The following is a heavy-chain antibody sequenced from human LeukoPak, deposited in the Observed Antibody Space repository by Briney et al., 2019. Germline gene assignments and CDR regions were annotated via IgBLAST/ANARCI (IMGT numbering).Heavy chain of an antibody. CDR3: ATVAPSGNWSDP. D-gene: IGHD1-1*01. J-gene: IGHJ5*02. V-gene: IGHV4-59*01. CDR1: GGSISSDY. CDR2: IYYSGST. Sequence: SETLSLTCTVSGGSISSDYWSWIRQPPGKGLEWIGYIYYSGSTNYNPSLKSRVTISIDTSKNQFSLILSSVTAADTAVYYCATVAPSGNWSDPWGQGTLVTISS.